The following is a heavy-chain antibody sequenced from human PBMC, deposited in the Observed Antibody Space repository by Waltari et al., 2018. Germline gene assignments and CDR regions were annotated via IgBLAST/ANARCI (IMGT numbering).Heavy chain of an antibody. Sequence: EVQLVESGGGLVKPGGSLRLSCAASGFTFSSYSMNWVRQAPGKGLELVSSISSSSSYIYYADSVKGRFTISRDNAKNSLYLQMNSLRAEDTAVYYCARCPSSDAFDIWGQGTMVTVSS. D-gene: IGHD2-2*01. J-gene: IGHJ3*02. CDR1: GFTFSSYS. CDR2: ISSSSSYI. V-gene: IGHV3-21*01. CDR3: ARCPSSDAFDI.